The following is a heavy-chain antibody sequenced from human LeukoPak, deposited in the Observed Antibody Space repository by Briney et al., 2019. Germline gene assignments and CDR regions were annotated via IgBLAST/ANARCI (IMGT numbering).Heavy chain of an antibody. CDR3: ARDNYKGEPGDILTWNWFDP. Sequence: GRSLSLSCAASGFTFKTYTMPWVRQAPGKGPEWVAVMSNDGSDRYYADSVKGRFTISRDNSKNTLYLQMNSLRAEDSAVYYCARDNYKGEPGDILTWNWFDPWGQGTLVTVSS. CDR1: GFTFKTYT. D-gene: IGHD3-9*01. CDR2: MSNDGSDR. J-gene: IGHJ5*02. V-gene: IGHV3-30-3*01.